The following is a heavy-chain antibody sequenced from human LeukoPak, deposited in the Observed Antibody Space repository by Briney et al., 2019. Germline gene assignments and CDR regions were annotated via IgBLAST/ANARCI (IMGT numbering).Heavy chain of an antibody. D-gene: IGHD6-6*01. CDR2: IYYSGST. CDR3: ARHRLGTYRWYSSSSVGRGTFDY. V-gene: IGHV4-39*01. CDR1: GGSISSSSYY. Sequence: SETLSLTCTVSGGSISSSSYYWGWIRQPPGKGLEWIGSIYYSGSTYYNPSLKSRVTISVDTSKSQFSLKLSSVTAADTAVYYCARHRLGTYRWYSSSSVGRGTFDYWGQGTLVTASS. J-gene: IGHJ4*02.